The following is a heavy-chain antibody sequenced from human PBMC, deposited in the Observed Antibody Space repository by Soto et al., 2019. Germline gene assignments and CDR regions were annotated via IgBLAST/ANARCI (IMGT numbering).Heavy chain of an antibody. CDR3: ARGREVTDFDY. Sequence: TLSLTCAVYGGSFSGYYWSWIRQPPGKGLEWIGEINHSGSTNYNPSLKSRVTISVDTSKNQFSLKLSSVTAADTAVYYCARGREVTDFDYWGQGTLVTVSS. D-gene: IGHD2-21*02. CDR1: GGSFSGYY. V-gene: IGHV4-34*01. CDR2: INHSGST. J-gene: IGHJ4*02.